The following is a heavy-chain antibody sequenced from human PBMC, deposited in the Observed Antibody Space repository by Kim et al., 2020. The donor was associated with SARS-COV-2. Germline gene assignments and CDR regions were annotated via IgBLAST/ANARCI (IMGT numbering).Heavy chain of an antibody. CDR2: IYYSGST. V-gene: IGHV4-31*03. J-gene: IGHJ4*02. CDR3: AREIRMATIDY. Sequence: SETLSLTCTVSGGSISSGGYYWSWIRQHPGKGLEWIGYIYYSGSTYYNPSLKSRVTISVDTSKNQFSLKLSSVTAADTAVYYCAREIRMATIDYWGQGTLVTVSS. CDR1: GGSISSGGYY. D-gene: IGHD5-12*01.